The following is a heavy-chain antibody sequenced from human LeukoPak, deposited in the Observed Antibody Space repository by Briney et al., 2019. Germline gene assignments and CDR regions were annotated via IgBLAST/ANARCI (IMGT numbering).Heavy chain of an antibody. D-gene: IGHD3-3*01. CDR3: VSGFLQWLY. J-gene: IGHJ4*02. CDR2: INPDGSNM. Sequence: GALRLSCAASGFSFSSYWMSWVRQAPGKGVEWVANINPDGSNMLYVDSVKGRFTISRDNAKNSLYLQMNNLRAEDTAVYFCVSGFLQWLYWGQGTLVTVSS. V-gene: IGHV3-7*01. CDR1: GFSFSSYW.